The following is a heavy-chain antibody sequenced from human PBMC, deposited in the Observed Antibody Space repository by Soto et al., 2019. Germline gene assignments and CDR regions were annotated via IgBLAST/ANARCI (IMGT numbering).Heavy chain of an antibody. Sequence: QVQLVQSGAEVKKPGSSVKVSCTAPGGTFSSYSINWVRQAPGQGLEWMGRVVPTIRNINFVRKFQGRLTLTADKSTRTAVLELSSLRPEDTAVYYCTRGGRENNWTDGTFEYWGQGTQVTVSS. CDR1: GGTFSSYS. CDR3: TRGGRENNWTDGTFEY. CDR2: VVPTIRNI. D-gene: IGHD1-20*01. V-gene: IGHV1-69*08. J-gene: IGHJ4*02.